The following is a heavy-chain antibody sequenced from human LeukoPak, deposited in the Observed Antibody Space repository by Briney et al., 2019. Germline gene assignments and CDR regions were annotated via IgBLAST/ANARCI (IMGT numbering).Heavy chain of an antibody. CDR3: ATLRSGSCWN. V-gene: IGHV4-61*01. J-gene: IGHJ4*02. Sequence: SETLSLTCTVSSGSVSSGSYYWSWVRQSPGKGLEWIGNIYYSGSTNYNPSLKSRVTIPVDTPKNQFSLKLSSVTAADTAVYYCATLRSGSCWNWGQGTLVSVSS. D-gene: IGHD2-15*01. CDR2: IYYSGST. CDR1: SGSVSSGSYY.